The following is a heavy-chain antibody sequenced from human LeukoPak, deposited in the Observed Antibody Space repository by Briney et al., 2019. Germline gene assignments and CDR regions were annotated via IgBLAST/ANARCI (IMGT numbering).Heavy chain of an antibody. CDR3: ARHNYCSSTSCPDY. V-gene: IGHV5-51*01. CDR1: GSLFTSYW. J-gene: IGHJ4*02. Sequence: GESLQISCQGSGSLFTSYWIGWGRQMPGKGLEWMGIIYPGDSDTRYSPSFQGQVTISADKSISTAYLQWSSLKASDTAMYYCARHNYCSSTSCPDYWGQGTLVTASS. CDR2: IYPGDSDT. D-gene: IGHD2-2*01.